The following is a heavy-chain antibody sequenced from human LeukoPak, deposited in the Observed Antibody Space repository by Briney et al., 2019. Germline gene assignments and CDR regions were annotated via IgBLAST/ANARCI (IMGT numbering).Heavy chain of an antibody. CDR2: ISGSGGNT. CDR3: AKEAFLGDLDY. CDR1: EFTFRNFA. Sequence: PGGSLRLSCAASEFTFRNFAVSWVRQAPGKGLEWVAAISGSGGNTYYADSVKGRFTIHRNNSKNTLYLQMSSLRVEDTAVYYCAKEAFLGDLDYWGQGTLVTVSS. V-gene: IGHV3-23*01. D-gene: IGHD2/OR15-2a*01. J-gene: IGHJ4*02.